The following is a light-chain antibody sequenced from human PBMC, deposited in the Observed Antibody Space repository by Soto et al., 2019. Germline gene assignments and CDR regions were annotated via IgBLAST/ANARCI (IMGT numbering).Light chain of an antibody. CDR2: EVS. J-gene: IGLJ2*01. CDR1: SSDVGGYNY. Sequence: ALTQPPSASGSPGQSVTISCTGTSSDVGGYNYVSWYQQHPGKAPKLMIYEVSKRPSGVPDRFSGSKSGNTASLTVSGLQAEDEADYYCSSYAGSNNLGVFGGGTKLTVL. V-gene: IGLV2-8*01. CDR3: SSYAGSNNLGV.